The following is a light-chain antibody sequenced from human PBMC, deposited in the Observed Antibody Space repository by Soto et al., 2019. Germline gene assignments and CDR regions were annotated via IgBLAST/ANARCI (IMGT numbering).Light chain of an antibody. J-gene: IGKJ4*01. CDR2: DAS. V-gene: IGKV3-11*01. CDR3: QQRTNGLT. Sequence: IVLTHSPATLSLSPCERATLSSRASQTVSRYLAWYQQKPGQAPRLLIYDASKRATGIPARFSGSGFGTDFTLTISSLEPEDFAVYYCQQRTNGLTFGGGTKVDIK. CDR1: QTVSRY.